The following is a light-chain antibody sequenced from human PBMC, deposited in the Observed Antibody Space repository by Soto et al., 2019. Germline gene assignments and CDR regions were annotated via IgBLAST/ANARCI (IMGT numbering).Light chain of an antibody. CDR3: QHNNCYSEA. V-gene: IGKV1-5*03. CDR1: QRLTCW. Sequence: DIQMTPFPSTLPALVGDRVTITCRASQRLTCWMAWYQQTSGKAPKFLIYKVSTLTSGLPTWISGSGSGTVFTLTSSILHPDYFATYYCQHNNCYSEAFGQGTKGDIK. CDR2: KVS. J-gene: IGKJ1*01.